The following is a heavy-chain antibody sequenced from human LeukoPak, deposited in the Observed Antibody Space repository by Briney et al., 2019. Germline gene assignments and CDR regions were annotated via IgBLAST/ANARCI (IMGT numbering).Heavy chain of an antibody. V-gene: IGHV3-49*04. CDR2: IRSKAYGGTT. CDR1: GFTFGDYA. CDR3: TRLGYYDFWSGYLRSQTLFDY. D-gene: IGHD3-3*01. Sequence: GGSLRLSCTASGFTFGDYAMSWVRQAPGKGLEWVGFIRSKAYGGTTEYAASVKGRFTISRDDSKSIAYLQMNSLKTEDTAVYYCTRLGYYDFWSGYLRSQTLFDYWGQGTLVTVSS. J-gene: IGHJ4*02.